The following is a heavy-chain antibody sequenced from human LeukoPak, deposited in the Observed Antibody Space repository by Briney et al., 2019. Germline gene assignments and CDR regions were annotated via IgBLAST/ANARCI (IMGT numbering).Heavy chain of an antibody. CDR1: GYTFTGYY. CDR2: ISAYNGNT. V-gene: IGHV1-18*04. D-gene: IGHD6-13*01. J-gene: IGHJ4*02. Sequence: EASVKVSCKASGYTFTGYYMHWVRQAPGQGLEWMGWISAYNGNTNYAQKLQGRVTMTTDTSTSTAYMELRSLRSDDTAVYYCARAFSSWFDYWGQGTLVTVSS. CDR3: ARAFSSWFDY.